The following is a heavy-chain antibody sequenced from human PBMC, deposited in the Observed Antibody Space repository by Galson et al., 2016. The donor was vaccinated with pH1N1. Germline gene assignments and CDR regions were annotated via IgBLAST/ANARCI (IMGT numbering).Heavy chain of an antibody. CDR2: IDWDDDK. CDR1: GFSLSTSGMC. CDR3: ARMTSGDYSNLFDP. J-gene: IGHJ5*02. D-gene: IGHD4-17*01. Sequence: PALVKPTQTLTLTCTFSGFSLSTSGMCVSWIRQPPGKALEWLALIDWDDDKYYSTSLKTRLTISKDTSKNQVVLTMTNMDPVDTATYYCARMTSGDYSNLFDPWGQGTLVTVSS. V-gene: IGHV2-70*01.